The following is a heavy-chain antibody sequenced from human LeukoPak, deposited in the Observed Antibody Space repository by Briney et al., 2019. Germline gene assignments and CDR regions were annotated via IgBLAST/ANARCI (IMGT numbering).Heavy chain of an antibody. CDR2: IDYSGST. CDR1: GGSISSNSFH. D-gene: IGHD2-21*01. CDR3: ARRINWFDP. V-gene: IGHV4-39*01. J-gene: IGHJ5*02. Sequence: SETLSLTCTVSGGSISSNSFHWGRIRQPPGKGLEWIGSIDYSGSTYYNPALKSRVTISVDTSKNQFSLNVQSVTAADTAVYYCARRINWFDPWGQGTLVTVSS.